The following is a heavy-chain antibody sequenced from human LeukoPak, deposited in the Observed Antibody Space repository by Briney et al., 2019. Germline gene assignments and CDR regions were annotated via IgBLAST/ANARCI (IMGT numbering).Heavy chain of an antibody. D-gene: IGHD2-21*02. J-gene: IGHJ5*02. V-gene: IGHV4-30-2*01. CDR3: ARTPTYCGGDCYYFDP. CDR1: GGSISSGGYS. Sequence: TSETLSLTCAVSGGSISSGGYSWSWIRQPPGKGLEWIGYIYHSGSTYYNPSLKSRVTISVDRSKNQFSLKLSSVTAADTAMYFCARTPTYCGGDCYYFDPWGQGTLVTVSS. CDR2: IYHSGST.